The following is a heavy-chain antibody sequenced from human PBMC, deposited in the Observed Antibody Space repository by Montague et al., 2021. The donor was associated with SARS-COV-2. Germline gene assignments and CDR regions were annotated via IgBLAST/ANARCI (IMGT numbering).Heavy chain of an antibody. CDR1: GFTFSSYA. CDR2: ISGSGGST. J-gene: IGHJ4*02. CDR3: AKPIIYCSGGSCPDY. Sequence: SLRLSCPASGFTFSSYAMSWVRQAPGKGLEWVSAISGSGGSTYYADSVKGRFTISRDNSKNTLYLQMNSLRAEDTAVYYCAKPIIYCSGGSCPDYWGQGTLVTVSS. V-gene: IGHV3-23*01. D-gene: IGHD2-15*01.